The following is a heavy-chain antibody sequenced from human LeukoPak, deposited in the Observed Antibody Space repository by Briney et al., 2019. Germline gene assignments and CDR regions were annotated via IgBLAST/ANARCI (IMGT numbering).Heavy chain of an antibody. D-gene: IGHD3-9*01. J-gene: IGHJ6*04. V-gene: IGHV3-74*01. CDR2: INSDGSST. CDR3: ARGNYDILTGSGNYYYGMDV. Sequence: GGSLRLSCAASGFTFSSYWMHWVRQAPGKGLVWVSRINSDGSSTSYADSAKGRFTISRDNAKNTLYLQMNSLRAEDTAVYYCARGNYDILTGSGNYYYGMDVWGKGTTVTVSS. CDR1: GFTFSSYW.